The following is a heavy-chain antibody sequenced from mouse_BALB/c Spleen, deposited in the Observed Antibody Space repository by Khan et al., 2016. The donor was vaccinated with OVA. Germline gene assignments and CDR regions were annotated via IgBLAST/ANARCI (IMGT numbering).Heavy chain of an antibody. J-gene: IGHJ3*01. V-gene: IGHV5-6*01. CDR1: GFTFSTYG. D-gene: IGHD1-1*01. Sequence: EVQLVESGGDLVKPGGSLKLSCAASGFTFSTYGMSWVRQTPDKRLEWVATVSSGGSYTYYPDSVKGRFTISRDHAKNTLYLQMSSLKSADTAMFYCARIAYYYDSEGFAYWGQGTLVTVSA. CDR2: VSSGGSYT. CDR3: ARIAYYYDSEGFAY.